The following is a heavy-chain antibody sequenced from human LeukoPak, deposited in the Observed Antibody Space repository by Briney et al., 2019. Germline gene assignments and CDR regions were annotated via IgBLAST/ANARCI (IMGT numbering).Heavy chain of an antibody. V-gene: IGHV3-15*01. J-gene: IGHJ6*02. Sequence: PGGSLRLSCVASGFTFSNAWMSWVRQAPGKGLEWVGRIKSKTDGGTTDYAAPVKGRFTISRDDSKNTLYLQMNSLKTEDTAVYYCTTDRGYYYGMDVWGQGTTVTVSS. CDR2: IKSKTDGGTT. CDR3: TTDRGYYYGMDV. CDR1: GFTFSNAW.